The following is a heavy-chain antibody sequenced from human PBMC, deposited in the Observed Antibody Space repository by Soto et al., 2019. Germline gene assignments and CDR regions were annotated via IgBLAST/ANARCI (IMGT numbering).Heavy chain of an antibody. J-gene: IGHJ4*02. CDR3: AKETYYYVISGYSLSVFYS. V-gene: IGHV3-23*01. CDR2: ISGSGGST. D-gene: IGHD3-22*01. CDR1: GFTFSSYA. Sequence: GGSLRLSCAASGFTFSSYAMSWVRQAPGKGLEWVSAISGSGGSTYYADSVKGRFTISRDNSKNTLYLQMNSLRAEDTAVYYCAKETYYYVISGYSLSVFYSWGQETLVTVSS.